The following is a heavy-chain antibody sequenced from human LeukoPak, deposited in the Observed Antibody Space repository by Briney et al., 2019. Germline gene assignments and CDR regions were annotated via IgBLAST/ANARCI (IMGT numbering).Heavy chain of an antibody. CDR3: AKDGGSVVRGVTAFDI. D-gene: IGHD3-10*01. J-gene: IGHJ3*02. Sequence: GGSLRLSCAASGFTSSNAWMSWVRQAPGKGLEWVGRIKSKTDGGTTDYAAPVKGRFTISRDDSKNTLYLQMNSLRAEDTAVYYCAKDGGSVVRGVTAFDIWGQGTMVTVSS. CDR1: GFTSSNAW. V-gene: IGHV3-15*01. CDR2: IKSKTDGGTT.